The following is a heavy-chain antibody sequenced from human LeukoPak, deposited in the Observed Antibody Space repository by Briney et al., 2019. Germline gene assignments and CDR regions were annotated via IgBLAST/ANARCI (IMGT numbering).Heavy chain of an antibody. D-gene: IGHD6-13*01. J-gene: IGHJ3*02. Sequence: ASVKVSCKVSGYTLTELSMHWVRQAPGKGLEWMGGFDPEDGETIYAQKFQGRVTMTEDTSTGTAYMELSSLRSEDTAVYYCATGGQQLYAFDIWGQGTMVTVSS. CDR3: ATGGQQLYAFDI. V-gene: IGHV1-24*01. CDR2: FDPEDGET. CDR1: GYTLTELS.